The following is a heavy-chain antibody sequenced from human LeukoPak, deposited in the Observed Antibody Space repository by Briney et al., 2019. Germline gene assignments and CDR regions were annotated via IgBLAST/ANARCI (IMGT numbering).Heavy chain of an antibody. D-gene: IGHD4-11*01. CDR2: INGGGVNT. J-gene: IGHJ4*02. CDR1: GFTFSSYA. V-gene: IGHV3-23*01. CDR3: AKDLYSNYGPADY. Sequence: GGSLRLSCAASGFTFSSYAMSWVRQAPGKGLEWVSTINGGGVNTHYADSVGGRFTISRDNSKNTSFLQMNSLRDEDTAVYYCAKDLYSNYGPADYWGQGNLVTVSS.